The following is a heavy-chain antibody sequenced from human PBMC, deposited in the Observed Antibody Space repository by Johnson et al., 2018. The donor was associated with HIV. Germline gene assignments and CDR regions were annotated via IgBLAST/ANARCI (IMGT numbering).Heavy chain of an antibody. V-gene: IGHV3-30*02. CDR1: GFTFSSYG. CDR3: ARGSEDAFDI. J-gene: IGHJ3*02. D-gene: IGHD3-16*01. CDR2: IQYDGSNK. Sequence: QMQLVESGGGVVQPGGSLRLSCAASGFTFSSYGMHWVRQAPGKGLEWVTFIQYDGSNKYYADSVKGRFTISRENAKNSLYLQMNSLRAGDTAVYYCARGSEDAFDIWGQGTMVTVSS.